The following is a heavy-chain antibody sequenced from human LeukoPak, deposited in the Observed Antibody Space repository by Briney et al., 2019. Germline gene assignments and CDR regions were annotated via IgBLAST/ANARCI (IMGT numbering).Heavy chain of an antibody. Sequence: SETLSLTCTVSGGSISSAAYYWGWVRQPPGEGLDWIGSMYYTGTTYYSPSLQTRATLSFDTSKNQFSLKMTSVTAADTAVYFCATRPIAAGNNWFDPWGQGTLVTVSS. CDR3: ATRPIAAGNNWFDP. CDR2: MYYTGTT. J-gene: IGHJ5*02. D-gene: IGHD6-13*01. V-gene: IGHV4-39*01. CDR1: GGSISSAAYY.